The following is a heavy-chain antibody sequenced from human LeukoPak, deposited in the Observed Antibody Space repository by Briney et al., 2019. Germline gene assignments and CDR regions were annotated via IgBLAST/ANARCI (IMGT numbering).Heavy chain of an antibody. V-gene: IGHV3-53*01. CDR2: IYSCGST. CDR3: SRVVDNDYGDYYVEY. CDR1: GFTVSSND. J-gene: IGHJ4*02. D-gene: IGHD4/OR15-4a*01. Sequence: PGGSLTLSCAASGFTVSSNDMSWFLQAPAKELQCISVIYSCGSTDYADPVKDRLTISRDNSKNTLYLQMNSLIADDTAVYYCSRVVDNDYGDYYVEYWGEGTLVTVSS.